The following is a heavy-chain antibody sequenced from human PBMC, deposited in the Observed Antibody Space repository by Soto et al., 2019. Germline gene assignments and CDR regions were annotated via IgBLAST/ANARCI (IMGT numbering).Heavy chain of an antibody. CDR1: DGSLTSYF. V-gene: IGHV4-59*01. Sequence: PSETLSLTCSGSDGSLTSYFWSWIRQPPGKGLEWIGYIFYSGTTNYNPSLKSRLTISIDTSRNRFALKLNSVTAADTAVYYCARGRGGTYDAFDIWGQGTMVTVSS. J-gene: IGHJ3*02. CDR3: ARGRGGTYDAFDI. D-gene: IGHD1-26*01. CDR2: IFYSGTT.